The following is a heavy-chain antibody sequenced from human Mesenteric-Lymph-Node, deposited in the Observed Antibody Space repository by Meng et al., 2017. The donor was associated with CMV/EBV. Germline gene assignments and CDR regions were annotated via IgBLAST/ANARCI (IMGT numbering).Heavy chain of an antibody. D-gene: IGHD5-18*01. Sequence: GESLKISCAASGFTFTSYGMSWVRQAPGKGLEWVSAISGTGDSTYYADSVKGRFTISRDNSKNTLYLQMNSLRAEDTALYYCAKGRHGYSYGLYYFDYWGQGTLVTVSS. J-gene: IGHJ4*02. CDR3: AKGRHGYSYGLYYFDY. CDR1: GFTFTSYG. CDR2: ISGTGDST. V-gene: IGHV3-23*01.